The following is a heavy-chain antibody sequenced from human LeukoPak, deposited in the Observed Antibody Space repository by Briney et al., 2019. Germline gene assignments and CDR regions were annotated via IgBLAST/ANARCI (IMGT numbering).Heavy chain of an antibody. V-gene: IGHV4-31*03. CDR1: GGSMSSGGYY. J-gene: IGHJ4*02. D-gene: IGHD6-13*01. Sequence: SETLSLTCTVSGGSMSSGGYYWSWIRQHPGKGLEWIGYIYYSGSTYYNPSLKSRVTISVDTSKNQFSLKLSSVTAADTAVYYCARGVAAAGTGGLGYWGQGTLVTVSS. CDR2: IYYSGST. CDR3: ARGVAAAGTGGLGY.